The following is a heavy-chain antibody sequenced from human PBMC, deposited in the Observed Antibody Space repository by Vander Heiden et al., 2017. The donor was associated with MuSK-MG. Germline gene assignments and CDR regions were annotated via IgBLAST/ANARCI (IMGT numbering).Heavy chain of an antibody. J-gene: IGHJ4*02. CDR2: MKPNSGNT. Sequence: QAQLVQSGAAVMKPGASAKFSFKASGYTFTGYEINWVRQATGQGLEWMGWMKPNSGNTGYAQKFQGRVTMTRNTSISTAYMELSSLRSEDTAVYYCARGFRGDSSGYYPGYWGQGTLVTVSS. D-gene: IGHD3-22*01. CDR3: ARGFRGDSSGYYPGY. V-gene: IGHV1-8*01. CDR1: GYTFTGYE.